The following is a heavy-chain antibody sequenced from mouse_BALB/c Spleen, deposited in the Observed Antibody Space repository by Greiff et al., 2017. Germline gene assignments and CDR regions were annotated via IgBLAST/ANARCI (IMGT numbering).Heavy chain of an antibody. CDR1: GYTFTSYW. Sequence: VQLQQPVAELVRPGASVKLSCKASGYTFTSYWINWVKQRPGQGLEWIGNIYPSDSYTNYNQKFKDKATLTVDKSSSTAYMQLSSPTSEDSAVYYCTRENYYGSSPFAYWGQGTLVTVSA. CDR3: TRENYYGSSPFAY. V-gene: IGHV1-69*02. D-gene: IGHD1-1*01. CDR2: IYPSDSYT. J-gene: IGHJ3*01.